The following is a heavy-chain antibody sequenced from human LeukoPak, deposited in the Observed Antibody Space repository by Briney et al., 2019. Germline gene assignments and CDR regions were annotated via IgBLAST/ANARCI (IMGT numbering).Heavy chain of an antibody. D-gene: IGHD1-26*01. CDR1: GFTFSSYW. Sequence: GGSLRLSCAASGFTFSSYWMQWVRQTPEKGLEWVSRIKSDGSGGTYADSVKGRFTISRDNAKNTLFLQMNSLRAEDTAIYYCARDAEEVGASIDYWGQGTLDTVSS. CDR2: IKSDGSGG. V-gene: IGHV3-74*01. J-gene: IGHJ4*02. CDR3: ARDAEEVGASIDY.